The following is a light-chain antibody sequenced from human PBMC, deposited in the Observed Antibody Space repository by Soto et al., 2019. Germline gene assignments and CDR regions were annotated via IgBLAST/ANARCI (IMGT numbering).Light chain of an antibody. CDR1: QTISSW. J-gene: IGKJ5*01. CDR2: DAS. Sequence: DIQMTQSPSTLSASVGDRVTITCRASQTISSWLAWYQQKPGKAPNLLIYDASTLERGVPSRFSGTGSGTEFTLTIDRLQPDDFATYYCQQYHTSSITFRQGTRLEIK. V-gene: IGKV1-5*01. CDR3: QQYHTSSIT.